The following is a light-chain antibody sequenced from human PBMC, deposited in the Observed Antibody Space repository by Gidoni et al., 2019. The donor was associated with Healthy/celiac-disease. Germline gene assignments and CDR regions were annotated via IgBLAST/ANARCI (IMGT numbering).Light chain of an antibody. Sequence: EIVLTQSPATLSLSPGERATISCRASQSVSSYLAWYQQKPGQAPRLLIYDASNRATGIPARFSGSGSGTDFTLTISSLEPEDFAVNYCQQRSAFGPGTKVDIK. V-gene: IGKV3-11*01. CDR1: QSVSSY. CDR3: QQRSA. J-gene: IGKJ3*01. CDR2: DAS.